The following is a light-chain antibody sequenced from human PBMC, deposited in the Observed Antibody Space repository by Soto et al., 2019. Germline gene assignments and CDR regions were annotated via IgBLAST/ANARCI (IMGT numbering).Light chain of an antibody. J-gene: IGLJ2*01. V-gene: IGLV1-40*01. Sequence: QSVLTQPPSVSGAPGQRVTISCTWSSSNIGSDDDVHWYQQLPGTAPKLLVHGNSNRPSGVPDRFSGSKSGTSASLAITGLQAEDESDYYCQSYDSSLTVVFGGGTKVTVL. CDR3: QSYDSSLTVV. CDR2: GNS. CDR1: SSNIGSDDD.